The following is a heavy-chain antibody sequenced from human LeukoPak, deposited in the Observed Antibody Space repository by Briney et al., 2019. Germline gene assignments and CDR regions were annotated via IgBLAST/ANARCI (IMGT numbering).Heavy chain of an antibody. CDR1: GFTFSHYA. V-gene: IGHV3-23*01. Sequence: GGSLRLSCAASGFTFSHYALHWVRQAPGKGLEWVSGISVSGGSIYYADSVTGRFTISRDNSKDTLYLQMNSLRVEDTALYYCAKEHSVLTMMRGLDSWGQGTLVTVSS. D-gene: IGHD3-22*01. J-gene: IGHJ4*02. CDR3: AKEHSVLTMMRGLDS. CDR2: ISVSGGSI.